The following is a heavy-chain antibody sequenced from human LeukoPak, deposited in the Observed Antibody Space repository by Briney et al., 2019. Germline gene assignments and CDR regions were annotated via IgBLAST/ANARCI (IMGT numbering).Heavy chain of an antibody. CDR3: ATYIQRPPGMDV. Sequence: GGSLRLSCAASGFSVSTNYMSWVRQAPGKGLECVSDIYSGGSTYYADSVKGRFTISTDNSKNTVYLQMNSLRAEDTALYFCATYIQRPPGMDVWGQGTTVTVSS. D-gene: IGHD2-15*01. J-gene: IGHJ6*02. V-gene: IGHV3-53*01. CDR1: GFSVSTNY. CDR2: IYSGGST.